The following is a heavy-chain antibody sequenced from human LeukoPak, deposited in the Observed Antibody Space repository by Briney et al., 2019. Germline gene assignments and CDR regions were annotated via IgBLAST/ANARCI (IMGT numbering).Heavy chain of an antibody. CDR1: GFTFSNHW. J-gene: IGHJ4*02. D-gene: IGHD1-26*01. Sequence: QSGGSLRLSCAASGFTFSNHWMHWVRQTPGKGLVWVSRIKGDGSSISHADSVKGRFTISRDNAKNTLDLQMNNLRVEDTAVYYCVRDGVGAPPFDYWGEGALVTVSS. CDR2: IKGDGSSI. V-gene: IGHV3-74*01. CDR3: VRDGVGAPPFDY.